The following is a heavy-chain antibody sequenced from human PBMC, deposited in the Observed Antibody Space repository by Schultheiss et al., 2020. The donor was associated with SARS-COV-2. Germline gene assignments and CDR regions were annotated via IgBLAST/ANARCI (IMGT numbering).Heavy chain of an antibody. CDR2: IYYSGSSYSGST. CDR3: ARQVVAGTPNAFDM. Sequence: SETLSLTCTVSGGSISSYYWSWIRQPPGKGLEWIGYIYYSGSSYSGSTDYNPSFKSRVTLSVDTSKNQFSLKLSSVTAADTAVYYCARQVVAGTPNAFDMWGQGTMVTVSS. J-gene: IGHJ3*02. V-gene: IGHV4-59*08. D-gene: IGHD2-15*01. CDR1: GGSISSYY.